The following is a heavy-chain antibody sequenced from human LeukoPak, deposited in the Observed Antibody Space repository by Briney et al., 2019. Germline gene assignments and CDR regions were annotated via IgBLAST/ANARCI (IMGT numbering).Heavy chain of an antibody. Sequence: ASVKVSCKASGYTFTGYSIYWVRQAPGQGLQWMGWINPSSGVTKYLQKLQGRVTMTRDTSISTAYMELSRLTSDDTAVYYCTRRYNMDVWGQGTTVTVSS. CDR2: INPSSGVT. CDR1: GYTFTGYS. CDR3: TRRYNMDV. D-gene: IGHD1-1*01. J-gene: IGHJ6*02. V-gene: IGHV1-2*02.